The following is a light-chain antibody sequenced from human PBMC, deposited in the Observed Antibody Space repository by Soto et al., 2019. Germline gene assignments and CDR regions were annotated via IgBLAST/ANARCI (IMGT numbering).Light chain of an antibody. CDR3: QQRSNWPPLT. J-gene: IGKJ4*01. V-gene: IGKV1-9*01. Sequence: IQLTQSPSSLSASVGARVTVTCRASQGISSYLAWYQQKAGKAPKLLIYAASTLRSGVPSRFSGSGSATDFTLTISSLQPDDFAVYYCQQRSNWPPLTFGGGTKVDIK. CDR1: QGISSY. CDR2: AAS.